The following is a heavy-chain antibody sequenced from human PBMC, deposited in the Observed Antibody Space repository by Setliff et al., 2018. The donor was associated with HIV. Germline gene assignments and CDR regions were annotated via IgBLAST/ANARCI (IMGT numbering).Heavy chain of an antibody. D-gene: IGHD3-10*01. CDR3: AHVNSFRSVYFDS. Sequence: SGPTLVNPAQTLTLTCAFSGFTLATDGVGVGWIRQPPCKGPEWLALSYWDGDTRYNPSLKGRLTITEATSNNHVVLMISNLDPADTATYFCAHVNSFRSVYFDSWGEGMLVPVSS. CDR2: SYWDGDT. CDR1: GFTLATDGVG. J-gene: IGHJ4*01. V-gene: IGHV2-5*02.